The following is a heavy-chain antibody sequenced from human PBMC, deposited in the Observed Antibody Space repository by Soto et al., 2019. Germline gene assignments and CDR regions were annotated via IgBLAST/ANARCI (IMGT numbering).Heavy chain of an antibody. D-gene: IGHD1-1*01. V-gene: IGHV3-33*08. CDR1: GFTFSDYW. CDR3: ARDWGYNWNAMYYFDY. Sequence: PGGSLRLSCAASGFTFSDYWMHWVRQAPGKGLEWVAGIWYDGSNTYYADSVKGRFTISRDNSKNTLYLQMNSLRAEDTAVYYCARDWGYNWNAMYYFDYWGQGTLVTVSS. J-gene: IGHJ4*02. CDR2: IWYDGSNT.